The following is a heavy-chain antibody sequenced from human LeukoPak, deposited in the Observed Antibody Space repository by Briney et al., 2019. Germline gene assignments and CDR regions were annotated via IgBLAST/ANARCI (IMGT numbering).Heavy chain of an antibody. CDR1: GGSVSRYY. CDR3: ARRIAAAGFYYFDY. Sequence: SETLSLTCTVSGGSVSRYYWSWIRQPPGKGLGWIGYIDYTGSTNYNPSLKSRVTISVHTSKNQFSLKLSSVTAADTAVYYCARRIAAAGFYYFDYWGQGTLVTVSS. V-gene: IGHV4-59*02. J-gene: IGHJ4*02. D-gene: IGHD6-13*01. CDR2: IDYTGST.